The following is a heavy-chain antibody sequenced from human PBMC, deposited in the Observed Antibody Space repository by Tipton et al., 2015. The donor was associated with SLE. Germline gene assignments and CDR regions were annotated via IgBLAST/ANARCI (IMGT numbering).Heavy chain of an antibody. V-gene: IGHV4-59*08. CDR3: ARQGKQVVFDY. J-gene: IGHJ4*02. CDR2: ISYSGST. D-gene: IGHD6-6*01. CDR1: GGSISGYY. Sequence: LRLSCTVSGGSISGYYWSWIRQPPGKGLDWIGSISYSGSTYYNPSLKSRVTILVDTSKNQFSLKLSSVTAADTAVYYCARQGKQVVFDYWGQGTLVTVSS.